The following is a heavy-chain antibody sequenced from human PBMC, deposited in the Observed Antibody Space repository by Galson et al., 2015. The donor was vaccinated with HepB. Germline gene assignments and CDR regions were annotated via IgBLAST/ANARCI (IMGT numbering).Heavy chain of an antibody. Sequence: SVKVSCKASGYTFTGSYMHWVRQAPGQGLEWMGWINPNSGGTNYAQKFQGRVTMTRDTSISTAYMELRRLRSDDTAVYYCARVRDCSSTSCYSFWFVPWGQGTLVTVSS. CDR2: INPNSGGT. V-gene: IGHV1-2*02. D-gene: IGHD2-2*02. CDR1: GYTFTGSY. CDR3: ARVRDCSSTSCYSFWFVP. J-gene: IGHJ5*02.